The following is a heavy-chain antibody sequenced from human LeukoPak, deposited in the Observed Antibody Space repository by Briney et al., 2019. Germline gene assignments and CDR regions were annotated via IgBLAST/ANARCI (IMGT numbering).Heavy chain of an antibody. CDR1: GFTFSSYS. V-gene: IGHV3-21*01. J-gene: IGHJ4*02. CDR2: ISSSSSYI. Sequence: KAGGSLRLSCAASGFTFSSYSTNWVRQAPGKGLEWVSSISSSSSYIYYADSVKGRFTISRDNAKNSLYLQMNSLRAEDTAVYYCARGGDGDPFDYWGQGTLVTVSS. CDR3: ARGGDGDPFDY. D-gene: IGHD4-17*01.